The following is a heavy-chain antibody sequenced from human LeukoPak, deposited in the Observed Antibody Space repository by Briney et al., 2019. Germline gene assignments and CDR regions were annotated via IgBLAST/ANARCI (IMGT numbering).Heavy chain of an antibody. Sequence: GGSLRLSCAVSGFTVSSNYMSWVRQPPGKGLEWVSVIYSGGSTYYADSVKGRFTISRHDSRDTPYLQMNSLRVEDTAVYYCARDLSGVNPFDYWGQGTLVTVSS. CDR1: GFTVSSNY. J-gene: IGHJ4*02. D-gene: IGHD2-8*01. CDR2: IYSGGST. V-gene: IGHV3-53*04. CDR3: ARDLSGVNPFDY.